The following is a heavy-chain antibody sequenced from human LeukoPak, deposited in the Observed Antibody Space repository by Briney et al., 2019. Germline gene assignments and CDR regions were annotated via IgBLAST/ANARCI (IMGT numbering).Heavy chain of an antibody. Sequence: GASVKVSCKASGYTFTSYGISWVRQAPGQGLEWMGWISAYNGNTNYAQKLQGRVTMTTDTSTSTAYMELRSLRSDDTAVYYCAREGMSIAVAGTYGMDVWGQGTTVTVSS. CDR3: AREGMSIAVAGTYGMDV. CDR1: GYTFTSYG. J-gene: IGHJ6*02. D-gene: IGHD6-19*01. CDR2: ISAYNGNT. V-gene: IGHV1-18*01.